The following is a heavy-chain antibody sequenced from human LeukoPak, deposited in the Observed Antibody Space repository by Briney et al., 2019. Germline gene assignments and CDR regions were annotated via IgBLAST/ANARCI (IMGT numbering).Heavy chain of an antibody. CDR2: ISSSSSYI. CDR1: GFTFSTYS. CDR3: ARDSVEVAGTSADY. J-gene: IGHJ4*02. V-gene: IGHV3-21*01. Sequence: GGSLRLSCAASGFTFSTYSMNWVRQAPGKGLEWVSSISSSSSYIYYADSVKGRFTISRDNAKNSLYLQMNSLRAEDTAVYYCARDSVEVAGTSADYWGQGTLVTVSS. D-gene: IGHD6-19*01.